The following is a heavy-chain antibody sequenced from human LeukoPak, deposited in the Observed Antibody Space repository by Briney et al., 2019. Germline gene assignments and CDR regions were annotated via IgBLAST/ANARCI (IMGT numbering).Heavy chain of an antibody. CDR1: GYTFSNYA. CDR3: ARDRGSSSWYGKDY. V-gene: IGHV1-8*03. CDR2: MNPNSGNT. J-gene: IGHJ4*02. Sequence: ASVKVSCKASGYTFSNYAVNWVRQAPGQGLEWMGWMNPNSGNTGYAQKFQGRVTITRNTSISTAYMELSSLRSEDTAVYYCARDRGSSSWYGKDYWGQGTLVTVSS. D-gene: IGHD6-13*01.